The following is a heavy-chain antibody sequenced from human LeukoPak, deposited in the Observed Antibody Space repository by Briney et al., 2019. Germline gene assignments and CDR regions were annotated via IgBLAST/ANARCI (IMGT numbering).Heavy chain of an antibody. V-gene: IGHV4-59*01. D-gene: IGHD2-21*02. CDR3: ARAGFRSDYYFDY. CDR1: GGSISSYY. CDR2: IYYSGST. J-gene: IGHJ4*02. Sequence: SETLSLTCTVSGGSISSYYWSWIRQPPGKGLEWIGYIYYSGSTNYNPSLKSRVTISVDTSKNQFSLKLSSVTAADTAVYYCARAGFRSDYYFDYWGQGTLVTVSS.